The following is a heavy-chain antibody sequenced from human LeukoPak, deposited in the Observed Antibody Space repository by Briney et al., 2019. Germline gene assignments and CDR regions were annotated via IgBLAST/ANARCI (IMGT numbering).Heavy chain of an antibody. J-gene: IGHJ5*02. CDR2: ISYSGST. Sequence: SETLSLTCTVSGVSISSSYWSWIRQPPGKGLEWIGYISYSGSTSSNPSLRSQVTISVDTSKNQFSLRLTSVTAADTAMYYCARGGQLNWFDPWGQGTLVTVSS. D-gene: IGHD5-18*01. V-gene: IGHV4-59*01. CDR1: GVSISSSY. CDR3: ARGGQLNWFDP.